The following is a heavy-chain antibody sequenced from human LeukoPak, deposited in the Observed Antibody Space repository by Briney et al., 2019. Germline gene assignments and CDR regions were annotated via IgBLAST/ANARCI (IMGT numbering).Heavy chain of an antibody. CDR3: AKDGITMVRGAEGYYMDV. Sequence: GGSLRLSCAASGFIFSSYSMKWVRQAPGKGLEWVSAISGSGGSTYYADSVKGRFTISRDNSKNSLYLQMNSLRAEDTALYYCAKDGITMVRGAEGYYMDVWGKGTTVTVSS. V-gene: IGHV3-23*01. CDR2: ISGSGGST. D-gene: IGHD3-10*01. CDR1: GFIFSSYS. J-gene: IGHJ6*03.